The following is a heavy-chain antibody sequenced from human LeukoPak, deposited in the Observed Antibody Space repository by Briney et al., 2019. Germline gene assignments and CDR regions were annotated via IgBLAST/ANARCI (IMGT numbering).Heavy chain of an antibody. CDR3: AKEYYINWFDP. CDR2: MSYDGSNK. CDR1: GFTFSSYG. V-gene: IGHV3-30*18. J-gene: IGHJ5*02. Sequence: GRSLRLSCAASGFTFSSYGMHWVRQAPGKGLEWVAVMSYDGSNKYYADSVKGRFTISRDNSKNTLYLQMNSLRAEDTAVYYCAKEYYINWFDPWGQGTLVTVSS. D-gene: IGHD3-10*01.